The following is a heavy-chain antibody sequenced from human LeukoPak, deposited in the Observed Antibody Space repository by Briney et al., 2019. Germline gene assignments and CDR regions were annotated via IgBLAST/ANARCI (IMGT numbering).Heavy chain of an antibody. D-gene: IGHD1-1*01. CDR3: ARGNGDYFDY. J-gene: IGHJ4*01. CDR1: GGSFRGYY. V-gene: IGHV4-59*01. CDR2: IYYTGST. Sequence: SETLSLTCAVYGGSFRGYYWSWIRQPPGKGLEWIGYIYYTGSTNYNPSLKSRVTISVDMSKNQFSLNLTSVTAADTAVYYCARGNGDYFDYWGQGSLVTVSS.